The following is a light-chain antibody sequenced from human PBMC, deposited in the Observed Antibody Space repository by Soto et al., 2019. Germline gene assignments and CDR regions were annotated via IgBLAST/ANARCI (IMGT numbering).Light chain of an antibody. CDR1: QSISSY. J-gene: IGKJ1*01. CDR2: AAS. Sequence: DIQMTQSPSSLSASVGDRVTITCRASQSISSYLNWYQQKPGKAPKLLIYAASSLQSGVPSRFSGSGSGTDFTLIISSLQPEDFATYYCQQSYSTPSTWTFGQGTKVEIK. V-gene: IGKV1-39*01. CDR3: QQSYSTPSTWT.